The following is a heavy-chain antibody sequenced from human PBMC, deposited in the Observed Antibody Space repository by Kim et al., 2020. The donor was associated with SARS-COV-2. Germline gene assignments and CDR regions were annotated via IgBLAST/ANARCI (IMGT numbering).Heavy chain of an antibody. J-gene: IGHJ3*02. V-gene: IGHV6-1*01. CDR3: ARDTPGQKAYDI. Sequence: DNAGTGKSRITINADTSKNQFSLQLNSVSPEDTAIYYCARDTPGQKAYDIWGQGTMVTVSS.